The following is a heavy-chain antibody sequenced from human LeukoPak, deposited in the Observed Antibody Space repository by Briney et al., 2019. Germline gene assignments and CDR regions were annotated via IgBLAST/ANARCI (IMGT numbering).Heavy chain of an antibody. CDR2: ISYDGSNK. CDR1: GFTFSSYG. V-gene: IGHV3-30*03. D-gene: IGHD1-26*01. J-gene: IGHJ3*02. Sequence: GGSLRLSCAASGFTFSSYGMHWVRQAPGKGLEWVAVISYDGSNKYYADSVKGRFTISRDNSKNTLYLQMNSLRAEDTAVYYCAREHMGVAAFDIWGQGTMVTVSS. CDR3: AREHMGVAAFDI.